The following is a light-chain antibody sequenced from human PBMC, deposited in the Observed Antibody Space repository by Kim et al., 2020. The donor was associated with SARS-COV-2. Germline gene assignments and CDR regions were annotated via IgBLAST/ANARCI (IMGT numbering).Light chain of an antibody. V-gene: IGLV1-44*01. Sequence: GQGFTSSYSGSCANIGPNSVNWYQHLPGTAPQLRIYSDYQRPSGVPDRFSGSKSGTSASLAISGLQSVDEAHYYCVTWDDSLKGVLFGGGTMLTVL. CDR2: SDY. CDR1: CANIGPNS. CDR3: VTWDDSLKGVL. J-gene: IGLJ3*02.